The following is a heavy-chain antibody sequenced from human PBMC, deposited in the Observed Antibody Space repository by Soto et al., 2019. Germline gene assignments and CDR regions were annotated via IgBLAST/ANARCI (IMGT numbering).Heavy chain of an antibody. CDR1: GGSISSSNW. V-gene: IGHV4-4*02. CDR3: ARRYPSSGWYNWFDP. D-gene: IGHD6-19*01. CDR2: IYHSGST. Sequence: LSLTCAVSGGSISSSNWWSWVRQPPGKGPEWIGEIYHSGSTNYNPSLKSRVTISVDKSKNQFSLKLSSVTAADTAVYYCARRYPSSGWYNWFDPWGQGTLVTVSS. J-gene: IGHJ5*02.